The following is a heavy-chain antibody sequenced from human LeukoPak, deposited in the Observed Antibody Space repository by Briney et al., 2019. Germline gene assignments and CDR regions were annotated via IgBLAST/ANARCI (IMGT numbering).Heavy chain of an antibody. CDR3: ARHAASIAAPATRWFDP. CDR1: GGSISSGSYY. V-gene: IGHV4-61*02. CDR2: IYTSGST. Sequence: SETLSLTCTVSGGSISSGSYYWSWIRQPAGKGLEWIGRIYTSGSTNYNPSLKSRVTISVDTSKNQFSLKLSSVTAADTAVYYCARHAASIAAPATRWFDPWGQGTLVTVSS. D-gene: IGHD6-13*01. J-gene: IGHJ5*02.